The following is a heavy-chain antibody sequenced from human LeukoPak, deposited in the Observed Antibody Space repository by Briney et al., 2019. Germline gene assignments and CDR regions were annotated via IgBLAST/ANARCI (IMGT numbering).Heavy chain of an antibody. CDR3: ASLDYLFDY. CDR1: GGSVSSGSYY. CDR2: IYYSGST. V-gene: IGHV4-61*01. J-gene: IGHJ4*02. D-gene: IGHD3-10*01. Sequence: SETLSLTCSVSGGSVSSGSYYWRWIRQPPGKGLEWIGYIYYSGSTKYNPSLKSRVTISVDTSKNQFSLNLSSVIAADRAVYYCASLDYLFDYWGQGTLVTVSS.